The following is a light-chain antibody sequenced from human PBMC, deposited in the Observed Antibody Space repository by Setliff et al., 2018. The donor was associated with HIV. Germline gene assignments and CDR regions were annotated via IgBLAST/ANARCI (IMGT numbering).Light chain of an antibody. V-gene: IGLV2-23*02. J-gene: IGLJ2*01. Sequence: QSVLTQPASVSGSPGQSITISCTGTSSDVGSYNLVSWYQQHPGKAPKLMIYEVSKRPSGVSNRFSGSKSVNTASLTISGLQAEDEADYYCCSYADSSTLFGGGTKVTVL. CDR3: CSYADSSTL. CDR1: SSDVGSYNL. CDR2: EVS.